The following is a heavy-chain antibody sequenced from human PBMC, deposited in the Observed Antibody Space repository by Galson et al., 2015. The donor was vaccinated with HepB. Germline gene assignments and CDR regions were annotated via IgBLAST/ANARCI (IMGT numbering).Heavy chain of an antibody. CDR1: GGTFSSYA. CDR3: ATPGRGATRDAFDI. CDR2: IIPIFGTA. D-gene: IGHD1-26*01. V-gene: IGHV1-69*13. Sequence: SVKVSCKASGGTFSSYAISWVRQAPGRGLEWMGGIIPIFGTANYAQKFQGRVTITADESTSTAYMELSSLRSEDTAVYYCATPGRGATRDAFDIWGQGTMVTVSS. J-gene: IGHJ3*02.